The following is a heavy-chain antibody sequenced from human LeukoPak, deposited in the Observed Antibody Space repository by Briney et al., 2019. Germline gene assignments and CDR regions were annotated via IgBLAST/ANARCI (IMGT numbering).Heavy chain of an antibody. V-gene: IGHV3-53*01. CDR3: ARVRPYDYVWGSYRPLDY. CDR1: GFTFSSYS. CDR2: IYSGGST. J-gene: IGHJ4*02. D-gene: IGHD3-16*02. Sequence: PGGSLRLSCAASGFTFSSYSMNWVRQAPGKGLEWVSVIYSGGSTYYADSVKGRFTISRDNSKNTLYLQMNSLRAEDTAVYYCARVRPYDYVWGSYRPLDYWGQGTLVTVSS.